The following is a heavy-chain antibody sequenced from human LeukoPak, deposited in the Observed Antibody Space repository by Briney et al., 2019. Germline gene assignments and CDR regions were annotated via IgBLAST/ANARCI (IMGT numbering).Heavy chain of an antibody. CDR1: GFTFSNYA. Sequence: GGSLRLSCAASGFTFSNYAMSWVRQAPGKGLEWVSTISATDGDTDYADSVKGRFTISRDNSKNTLYLQMNSLRAEDTAVYYCAKVLRSWWDLIFGYWGQGTLVTVSS. J-gene: IGHJ4*02. CDR2: ISATDGDT. D-gene: IGHD1-26*01. V-gene: IGHV3-23*01. CDR3: AKVLRSWWDLIFGY.